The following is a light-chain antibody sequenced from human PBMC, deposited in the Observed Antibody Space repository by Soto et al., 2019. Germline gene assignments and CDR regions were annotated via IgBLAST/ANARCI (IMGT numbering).Light chain of an antibody. V-gene: IGKV3-20*01. CDR3: KQYATSPRT. CDR2: GAS. J-gene: IGKJ1*01. Sequence: EIVLTQSPGTLSLSPGEGATLSCRASQSVSSSYLAGYQQKPGQPPRLLIYGASGRATGIPDRFSGSGSGTDFTLTISRLEPEDFAVYYCKQYATSPRTFGQGTKVEIK. CDR1: QSVSSSY.